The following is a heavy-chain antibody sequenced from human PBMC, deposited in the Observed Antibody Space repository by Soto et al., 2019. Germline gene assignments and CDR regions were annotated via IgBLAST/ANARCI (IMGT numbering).Heavy chain of an antibody. Sequence: QVQLQESGPGLVKPSETLSLTCTVSGGSGRSENYYWSWLRQPPGQGLEWIGFISMSGNNNYNPSLKSRVTISLDTSKNQFSLKLRSVTAADTAVYYCARERPRDGYNFGSGGRDVWGQGTTVTVSS. V-gene: IGHV4-61*01. CDR1: GGSGRSENYY. D-gene: IGHD5-12*01. CDR2: ISMSGNN. J-gene: IGHJ6*02. CDR3: ARERPRDGYNFGSGGRDV.